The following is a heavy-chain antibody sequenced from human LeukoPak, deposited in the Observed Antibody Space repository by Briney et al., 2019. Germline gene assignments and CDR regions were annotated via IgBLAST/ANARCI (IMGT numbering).Heavy chain of an antibody. Sequence: ASVKVSCKASGYTFTGYYMHWVRQAPGRGLEWMGRINPNSGGTNYAQKLQGRVTMTTDTSTSTAYMEPRSLRSDDTAVYYCARATSGGYYDSSGYPAYYYYGMDVWGQGTTVTVSS. D-gene: IGHD3-22*01. CDR2: INPNSGGT. V-gene: IGHV1-2*06. CDR1: GYTFTGYY. CDR3: ARATSGGYYDSSGYPAYYYYGMDV. J-gene: IGHJ6*02.